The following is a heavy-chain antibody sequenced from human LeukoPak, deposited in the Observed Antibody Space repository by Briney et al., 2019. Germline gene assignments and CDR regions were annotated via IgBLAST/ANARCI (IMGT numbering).Heavy chain of an antibody. D-gene: IGHD1-26*01. Sequence: SQTLSLTCTVSGGSISSGGYYWSWIRQHPGKGLEWIGYIYYSGSTYYNPSLKSRVTISVDTSKNQFSLRLSSVTAADTAVYYGARDASGYVDYWGQGTLVTVSS. CDR2: IYYSGST. J-gene: IGHJ4*02. CDR3: ARDASGYVDY. V-gene: IGHV4-31*03. CDR1: GGSISSGGYY.